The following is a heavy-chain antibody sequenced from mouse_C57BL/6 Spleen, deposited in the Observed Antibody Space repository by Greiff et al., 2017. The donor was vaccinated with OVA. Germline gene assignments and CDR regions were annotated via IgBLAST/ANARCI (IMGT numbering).Heavy chain of an antibody. D-gene: IGHD1-1*01. V-gene: IGHV2-5*01. Sequence: QVQLQQSGPGLVQPSQSLSITCTVSGFSLTSYGVHWVRQSPGKGLEWLGVIWRGGSTDYNAAFMSRLSITKDNSKSQVFFKMKSLQADDTAIYYCAKEGDYYGSSHSYFDVWGTGTTVTVSS. CDR1: GFSLTSYG. CDR2: IWRGGST. J-gene: IGHJ1*03. CDR3: AKEGDYYGSSHSYFDV.